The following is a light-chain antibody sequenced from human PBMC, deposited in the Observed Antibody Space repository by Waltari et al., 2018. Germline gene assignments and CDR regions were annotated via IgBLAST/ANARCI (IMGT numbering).Light chain of an antibody. CDR1: QSVSSN. V-gene: IGKV3-15*01. Sequence: EIVMTQSPATLSVSPGERATLSCRASQSVSSNLAWYQQKPGQAPRLLIYAASTRATGIPARFSCSASGSEFTLTISSLQSEDFAVYYCQQCDNWPLTFGGGTRVEIK. CDR2: AAS. J-gene: IGKJ4*01. CDR3: QQCDNWPLT.